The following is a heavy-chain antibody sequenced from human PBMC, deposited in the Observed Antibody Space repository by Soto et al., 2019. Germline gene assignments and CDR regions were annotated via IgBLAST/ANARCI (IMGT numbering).Heavy chain of an antibody. V-gene: IGHV1-69*12. D-gene: IGHD2-15*01. CDR3: GTGAVVAAYPDWVDT. J-gene: IGHJ5*02. CDR2: FIPIFPTP. CDR1: GGSVTAYT. Sequence: QVQLVQSGAELKKPGSSVKVSCKASGGSVTAYTINWVRQAPGQGLEWIGAFIPIFPTPNYAQKFRGRVTVAADGPTNTASMGLSGLSSEDAAGYYGGTGAVVAAYPDWVDTWGQGTLVTVSS.